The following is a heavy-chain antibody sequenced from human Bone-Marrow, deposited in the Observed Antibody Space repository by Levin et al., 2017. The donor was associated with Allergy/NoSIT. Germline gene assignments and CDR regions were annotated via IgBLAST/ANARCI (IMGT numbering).Heavy chain of an antibody. V-gene: IGHV3-11*01. Sequence: GESLKISCAASGFTFSDYYMSWIRQAPGKGLEWVSYISSSGSTIYYADSVKGRFTISRDNAKNSLYLQMNSLRAEDTAVYYCARDKSDLERHYYGSGSYAFDIWGQGTMVTVSS. CDR3: ARDKSDLERHYYGSGSYAFDI. CDR1: GFTFSDYY. D-gene: IGHD3-10*01. CDR2: ISSSGSTI. J-gene: IGHJ3*02.